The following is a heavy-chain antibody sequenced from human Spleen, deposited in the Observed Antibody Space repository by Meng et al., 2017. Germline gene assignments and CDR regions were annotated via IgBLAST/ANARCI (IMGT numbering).Heavy chain of an antibody. V-gene: IGHV4-34*01. Sequence: QGQLQQWVAGLLKPSETLSLTCAVYGGSFSGYYWSWIRQPPGKGLEWIGEINHSGSTNYNPSLKSRVTISVDTSKNQFSLKLSSVTAADTAVYYCARVCPVDSSSPSPGWFDPWGQGTLVTVSS. CDR2: INHSGST. CDR3: ARVCPVDSSSPSPGWFDP. D-gene: IGHD6-13*01. CDR1: GGSFSGYY. J-gene: IGHJ5*02.